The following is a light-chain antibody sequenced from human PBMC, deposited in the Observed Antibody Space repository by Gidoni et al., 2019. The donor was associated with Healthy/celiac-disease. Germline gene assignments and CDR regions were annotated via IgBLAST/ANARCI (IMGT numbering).Light chain of an antibody. J-gene: IGKJ2*01. Sequence: IQLTQSPSSLSTSVGDRVTITCRASQSISSYLNWYQQKPGKAPKLLIYAASSLQSGVPSRFSGSGSGTDFTLTISSLQPEDFATYYCQQCDSTPNTFGQGTKLEIK. CDR2: AAS. CDR1: QSISSY. CDR3: QQCDSTPNT. V-gene: IGKV1-39*01.